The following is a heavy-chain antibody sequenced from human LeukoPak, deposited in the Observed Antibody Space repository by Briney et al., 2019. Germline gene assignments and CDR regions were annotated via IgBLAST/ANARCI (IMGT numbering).Heavy chain of an antibody. V-gene: IGHV4-34*01. J-gene: IGHJ4*02. Sequence: SETLSLTCAVYGGSFSGYYWSWIRQPPGKGLEWIGEINHSGSTNYNPSLKSRVTISVDTSKNQFSLKLSSVTAADTAVYYCARDRTLRYWGQGTLVTVSS. CDR3: ARDRTLRY. CDR2: INHSGST. D-gene: IGHD1-14*01. CDR1: GGSFSGYY.